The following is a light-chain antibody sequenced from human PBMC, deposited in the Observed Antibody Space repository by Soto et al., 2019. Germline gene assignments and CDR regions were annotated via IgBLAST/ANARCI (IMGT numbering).Light chain of an antibody. V-gene: IGKV3-15*01. J-gene: IGKJ4*01. CDR1: QSVSSN. Sequence: EIVLTQSPATLSVSPGERATLSCRASQSVSSNLAWYQQKPGHAPRLLIYGASTRAPGIPARFSGSGSGTEFTLTISSLQSEDFAVYYCQHYNNLPLTFGGGAKVEIK. CDR3: QHYNNLPLT. CDR2: GAS.